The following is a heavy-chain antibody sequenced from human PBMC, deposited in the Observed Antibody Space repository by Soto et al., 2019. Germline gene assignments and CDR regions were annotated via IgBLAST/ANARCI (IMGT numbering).Heavy chain of an antibody. J-gene: IGHJ2*01. CDR1: VVPISGSDYH. CDR2: IFPSGAT. CDR3: VRGCAAIRYFDL. Sequence: QVQLAESGPGLVKPSQTLSLMCTVSVVPISGSDYHWSWIRQSPGKGLEWMGYIFPSGATQYNSSLASRIPMSVAASKSHFSLRLPAVTAAYTAVYFSVRGCAAIRYFDLWGRGTLVTVSS. D-gene: IGHD2-2*02. V-gene: IGHV4-30-4*01.